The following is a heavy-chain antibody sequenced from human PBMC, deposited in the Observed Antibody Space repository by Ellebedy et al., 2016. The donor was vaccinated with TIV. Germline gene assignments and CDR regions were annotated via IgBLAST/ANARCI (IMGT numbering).Heavy chain of an antibody. CDR2: IIPIFGTA. CDR3: ALVGSLSRTYYYYGMDV. CDR1: GGTFSSYA. V-gene: IGHV1-69*06. J-gene: IGHJ6*02. D-gene: IGHD2-8*02. Sequence: ASVKVSCKASGGTFSSYAISWVRQAPGQGLEWMGGIIPIFGTANYAQKFQGRVTITADKSTRTAYMELSSLRSEDTAVYYCALVGSLSRTYYYYGMDVWGQGTTVTVSS.